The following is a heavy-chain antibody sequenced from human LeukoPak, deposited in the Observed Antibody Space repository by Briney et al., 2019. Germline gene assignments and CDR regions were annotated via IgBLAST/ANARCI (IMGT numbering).Heavy chain of an antibody. J-gene: IGHJ5*02. CDR3: ARETQQQLVARVGWFDP. V-gene: IGHV1-2*02. Sequence: GASVKVSCKASGYTFTGYYMHWVRQAPGQGLEWMGWINPNSGGTNYAQKFQGRVTTTRDTSISTAYMELSRLRSDDTAVYYCARETQQQLVARVGWFDPWGQGTLVTVSS. CDR1: GYTFTGYY. CDR2: INPNSGGT. D-gene: IGHD6-13*01.